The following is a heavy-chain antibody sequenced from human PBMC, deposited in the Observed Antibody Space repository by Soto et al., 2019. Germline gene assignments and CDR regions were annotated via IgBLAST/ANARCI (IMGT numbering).Heavy chain of an antibody. J-gene: IGHJ3*02. D-gene: IGHD3-22*01. CDR3: ARENYYDSSGYYEVGAFDI. CDR1: GFTFSSYW. Sequence: GGSLRLSCAASGFTFSSYWMHWVRQAPGKGLVWVSRINSDGSSTSYADSVKGRFTISRDNAKNTLYLQMNSLRAEDTAVYYCARENYYDSSGYYEVGAFDIWGQGTMVTVSS. V-gene: IGHV3-74*01. CDR2: INSDGSST.